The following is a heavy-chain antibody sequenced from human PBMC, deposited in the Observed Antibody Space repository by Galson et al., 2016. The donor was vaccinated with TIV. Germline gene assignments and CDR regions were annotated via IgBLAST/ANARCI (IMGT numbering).Heavy chain of an antibody. CDR3: AKDRVSMIEVLRDAFDL. CDR1: GFTFDDYA. J-gene: IGHJ3*01. V-gene: IGHV3-9*01. Sequence: SLRLSCAASGFTFDDYAMHWVRQAPGKGLEWVSGINWSGSQIGYADSVRGRFTISRDNAKNSLSLQMNSLRTDDTAFYYCAKDRVSMIEVLRDAFDLWGQGTMVTVSP. D-gene: IGHD3-22*01. CDR2: INWSGSQI.